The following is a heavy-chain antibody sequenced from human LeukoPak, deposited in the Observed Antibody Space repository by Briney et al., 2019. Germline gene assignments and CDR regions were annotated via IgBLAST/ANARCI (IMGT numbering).Heavy chain of an antibody. J-gene: IGHJ4*02. D-gene: IGHD5-18*01. CDR2: ISYDGSNK. V-gene: IGHV3-30-3*01. Sequence: PGGSLRLSCAASGFTFSSYAMHWVRQAPGKGLEWVAVISYDGSNKYYADSVKGRFTISRDNSKNTLHLQMNSQRAEDTAVYYCARGENSYGHGRYWGQGTLVTVSS. CDR3: ARGENSYGHGRY. CDR1: GFTFSSYA.